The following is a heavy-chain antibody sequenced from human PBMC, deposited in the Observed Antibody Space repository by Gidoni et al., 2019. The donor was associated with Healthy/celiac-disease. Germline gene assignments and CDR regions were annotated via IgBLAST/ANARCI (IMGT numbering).Heavy chain of an antibody. CDR2: ISWNSGSI. CDR1: GCTFDEYA. V-gene: IGHV3-9*01. Sequence: EVQLVESGGGLVQPGRSLRLSCAASGCTFDEYAMHWVRQAPGKGLEFVSGISWNSGSIGYADSVKGRFTISRDNAKNSLYLQMNSLRAEDTALYYCAKDSGSYVFDYWGQGTLVTVSS. J-gene: IGHJ4*02. CDR3: AKDSGSYVFDY. D-gene: IGHD1-26*01.